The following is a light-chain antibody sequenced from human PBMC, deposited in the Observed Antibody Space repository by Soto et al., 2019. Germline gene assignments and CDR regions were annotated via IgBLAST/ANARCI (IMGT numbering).Light chain of an antibody. J-gene: IGLJ1*01. V-gene: IGLV2-14*01. CDR2: EVS. CDR3: SSYTSSSTLL. CDR1: GSDVGGYKY. Sequence: QSVLTQPASVSGSAGQSITISCTGTGSDVGGYKYVSWYQQHPGRAPKLMIYEVSNRPSGVSNRFSGSKSGNTASLTISGLQAEDEADYYCSSYTSSSTLLFGTGTKLTVL.